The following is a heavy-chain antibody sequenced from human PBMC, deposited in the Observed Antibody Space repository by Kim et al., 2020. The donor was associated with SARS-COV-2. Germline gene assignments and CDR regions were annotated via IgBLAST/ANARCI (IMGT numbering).Heavy chain of an antibody. CDR1: GGSISSSSYY. V-gene: IGHV4-39*07. Sequence: SETLSLTCTVSGGSISSSSYYWGWIRQPPGKGLEWIGSIYYSGSTYYNPSLKSRVTISVDTSKNQFSLKLSSVTAADTAVYYCAGGGTAMVTFWFDPWGQGTLVTVSS. D-gene: IGHD5-18*01. CDR2: IYYSGST. J-gene: IGHJ5*02. CDR3: AGGGTAMVTFWFDP.